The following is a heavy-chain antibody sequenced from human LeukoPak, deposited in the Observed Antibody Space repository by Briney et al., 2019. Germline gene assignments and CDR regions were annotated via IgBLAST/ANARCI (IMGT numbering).Heavy chain of an antibody. Sequence: SGGSLRLSCAGSGFPFSSYTLHWVRQAPGKGLEWLAGTSYGETSKNYADSVKGRFTISRDNTKNTVFLQMNTLRVEDTAVYYCAASQYFEFWSGRDYWGQGTLVSVSS. D-gene: IGHD3-3*01. V-gene: IGHV3-30-3*02. J-gene: IGHJ4*02. CDR2: TSYGETSK. CDR1: GFPFSSYT. CDR3: AASQYFEFWSGRDY.